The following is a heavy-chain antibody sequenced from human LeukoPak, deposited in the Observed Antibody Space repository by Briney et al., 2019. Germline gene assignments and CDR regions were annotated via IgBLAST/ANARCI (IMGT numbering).Heavy chain of an antibody. V-gene: IGHV3-23*01. J-gene: IGHJ4*02. D-gene: IGHD3-16*02. CDR2: ISGSGDTT. CDR1: GFSFHNFG. Sequence: PGGSLRLSCAASGFSFHNFGMSWVRQAPGKGLEWVSTISGSGDTTYYADSVKGRFTISKDNSKNTLYLQLNSLRVEDTAVYYCAKDHWAFGGVIVHFDYWGQGTLVTVSS. CDR3: AKDHWAFGGVIVHFDY.